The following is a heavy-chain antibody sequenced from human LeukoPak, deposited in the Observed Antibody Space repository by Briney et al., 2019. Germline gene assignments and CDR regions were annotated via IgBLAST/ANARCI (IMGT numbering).Heavy chain of an antibody. CDR2: INHSGST. J-gene: IGHJ3*02. D-gene: IGHD4-17*01. V-gene: IGHV4-34*01. CDR3: ARGGATTVTTRGAFDI. CDR1: GGSFSGYY. Sequence: SETLSLTCAVYGGSFSGYYWSWIRQPPGKGLEWIGEINHSGSTNYNPSLKSRVTISVDTSKNQFPLKLSSVTAADTAVYYCARGGATTVTTRGAFDIWGQGTMVTVSS.